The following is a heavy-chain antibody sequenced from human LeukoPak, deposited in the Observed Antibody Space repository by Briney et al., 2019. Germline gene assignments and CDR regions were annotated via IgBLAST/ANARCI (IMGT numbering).Heavy chain of an antibody. CDR1: GGSISTSSYF. J-gene: IGHJ2*01. CDR3: ARGRIDGPFDL. CDR2: VHHSGTT. V-gene: IGHV4-39*01. Sequence: SETLSLTCTVAGGSISTSSYFWVWVRQPPGEGLAWIGSVHHSGTTFYNSSLKSRVTISGDTSKNQFSLKLTSVTAADTAVYYCARGRIDGPFDLWGRGALVTVSS.